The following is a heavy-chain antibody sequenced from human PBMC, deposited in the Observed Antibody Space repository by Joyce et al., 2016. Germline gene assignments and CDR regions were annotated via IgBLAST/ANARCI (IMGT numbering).Heavy chain of an antibody. Sequence: EVQLVESGGGLVQPGRSLRLSCATSGFTFTNYWMSWVSQAPGKGLEWVANIQKDGSEKNYVDSVRGRFTISRDNDMNSVSLQMNSLRVEDTAVYYCARLRGSSGWFNGWGQGTLVSVSS. V-gene: IGHV3-7*03. J-gene: IGHJ4*02. CDR3: ARLRGSSGWFNG. D-gene: IGHD6-19*01. CDR2: IQKDGSEK. CDR1: GFTFTNYW.